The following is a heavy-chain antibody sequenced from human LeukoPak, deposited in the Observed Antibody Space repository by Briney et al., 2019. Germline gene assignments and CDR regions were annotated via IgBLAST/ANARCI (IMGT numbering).Heavy chain of an antibody. CDR2: IIPIFGTA. D-gene: IGHD2-15*01. J-gene: IGHJ4*02. CDR1: GGTFSSYA. V-gene: IGHV1-69*06. Sequence: SVKVSCKASGGTFSSYAISWVRQAPGQGLEWMGGIIPIFGTANYAQKFQGRVTITADKSTSTAYMELSSLRSEDTAVYYCASAYCSGGSCYSGRYYFDYWGQGTLVTVSS. CDR3: ASAYCSGGSCYSGRYYFDY.